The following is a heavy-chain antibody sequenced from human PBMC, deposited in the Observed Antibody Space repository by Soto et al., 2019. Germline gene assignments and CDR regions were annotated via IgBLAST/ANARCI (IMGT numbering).Heavy chain of an antibody. CDR3: ARAPNYYDSSGYPLGAFDI. CDR2: IYPGDSDT. V-gene: IGHV5-51*01. D-gene: IGHD3-22*01. J-gene: IGHJ3*02. Sequence: PGESLRISCRGAGYRFAGYGGGWVRQMTGKGLEWMGIIYPGDSDTRYSPSFQGQVTISADKSISTAYLQWSSLKASDTAMYYCARAPNYYDSSGYPLGAFDIWGQGTMVTVSS. CDR1: GYRFAGYG.